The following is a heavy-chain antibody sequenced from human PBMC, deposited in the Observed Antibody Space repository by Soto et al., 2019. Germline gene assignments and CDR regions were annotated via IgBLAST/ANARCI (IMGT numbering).Heavy chain of an antibody. J-gene: IGHJ5*02. CDR1: GFSLSTSGVG. CDR2: IYWDDDK. D-gene: IGHD2-2*01. CDR3: VHREVGLWFDP. V-gene: IGHV2-5*02. Sequence: QITLKESGPPLVKPTQTLTLTCTFSGFSLSTSGVGVGWIRQPPGKALEWLALIYWDDDKRYSPSLKSRLTIPKSTTKTPLVLTMTNIDPTDTATYACVHREVGLWFDPWCQGTLVTVSP.